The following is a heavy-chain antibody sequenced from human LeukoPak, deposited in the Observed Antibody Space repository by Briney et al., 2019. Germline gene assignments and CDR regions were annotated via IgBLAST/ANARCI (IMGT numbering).Heavy chain of an antibody. Sequence: PSETLSLTCTVTGGSISSYYWSWIRQPPGKGLEWIGYIYYSGSTNYNPSPKSRVTISVDTSKNQFSLKLSSVTAADTAVYYCARGSSSWAKWFDPWGQGTLVTVSS. V-gene: IGHV4-59*01. CDR2: IYYSGST. CDR3: ARGSSSWAKWFDP. CDR1: GGSISSYY. D-gene: IGHD6-13*01. J-gene: IGHJ5*02.